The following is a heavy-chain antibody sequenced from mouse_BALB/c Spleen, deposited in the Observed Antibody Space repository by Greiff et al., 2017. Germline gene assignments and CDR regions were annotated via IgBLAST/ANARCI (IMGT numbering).Heavy chain of an antibody. CDR3: ARDLYRYDVAWFAY. V-gene: IGHV5-6-3*01. CDR2: INSNGGST. CDR1: GFTFSSYG. J-gene: IGHJ3*01. Sequence: EVQGVESGGGLVQPGGSLKLSCAASGFTFSSYGMSWVRQTPDKRLELVATINSNGGSTYYPDSVKGRFTISRDNAKNTLYLQMSSLKSEDTAMYYCARDLYRYDVAWFAYWGQGTLVTVSA. D-gene: IGHD2-14*01.